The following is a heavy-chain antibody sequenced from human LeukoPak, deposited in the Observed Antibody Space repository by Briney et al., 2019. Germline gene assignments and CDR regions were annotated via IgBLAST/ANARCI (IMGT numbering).Heavy chain of an antibody. CDR2: IYYSGST. J-gene: IGHJ4*02. CDR1: GGSISSYY. Sequence: SETLSLTCTVSGGSISSYYWSWIRQPPGKGLEWIGYIYYSGSTNYNPSLKSRVTMSVDTSKNQFSLKLSSVTAADTAVYYCARDQYYYDSSGSTRTFDYWGQGTLVTVSS. D-gene: IGHD3-22*01. CDR3: ARDQYYYDSSGSTRTFDY. V-gene: IGHV4-59*12.